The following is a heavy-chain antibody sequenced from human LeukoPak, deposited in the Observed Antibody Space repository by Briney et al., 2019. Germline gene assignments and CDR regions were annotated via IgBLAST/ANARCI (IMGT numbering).Heavy chain of an antibody. CDR2: ITGSGDNI. Sequence: GGSLRLSCAASGFTFSSYAMSWVRQAPGKGLEWVSTITGSGDNIYYVDSVKGRFTFSRDNSENTLYLQMNSLRADDTAVYHCARIPTKTGASSYFDSWGQGTLVIVSS. CDR3: ARIPTKTGASSYFDS. CDR1: GFTFSSYA. D-gene: IGHD7-27*01. V-gene: IGHV3-23*01. J-gene: IGHJ4*02.